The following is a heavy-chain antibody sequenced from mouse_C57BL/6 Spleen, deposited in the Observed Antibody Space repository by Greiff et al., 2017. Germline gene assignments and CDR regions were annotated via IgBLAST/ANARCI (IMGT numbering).Heavy chain of an antibody. CDR1: GYTFTSYW. D-gene: IGHD2-5*01. J-gene: IGHJ1*03. V-gene: IGHV1-53*01. Sequence: QVQLQQPGTELVKPGASVKLSCKASGYTFTSYWMHWVKQRPGQGLEWIGNINPSNGGTNYNEKFKSKATLTVDKSSSTAYMQLSSLTSEDSAVYCCATSPTYYSNYEYFDVWGTGTTVTVSS. CDR3: ATSPTYYSNYEYFDV. CDR2: INPSNGGT.